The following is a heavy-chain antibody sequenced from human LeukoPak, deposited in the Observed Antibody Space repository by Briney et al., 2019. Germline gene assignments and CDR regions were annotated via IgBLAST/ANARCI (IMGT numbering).Heavy chain of an antibody. D-gene: IGHD1-26*01. J-gene: IGHJ4*02. V-gene: IGHV4-59*12. CDR3: ARTRDLGPDY. Sequence: SETLSLTCTVSGGSIGSYYWSWIRQPPGKGLEWIGYIYYSGSASYNPSLKSRVTISVDTSKNQFSLQLNSVTPEDTAVYYCARTRDLGPDYWGQGTVVTVSS. CDR2: IYYSGSA. CDR1: GGSIGSYY.